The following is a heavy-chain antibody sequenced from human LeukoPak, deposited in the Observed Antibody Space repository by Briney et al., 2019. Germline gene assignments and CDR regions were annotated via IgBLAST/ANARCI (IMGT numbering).Heavy chain of an antibody. Sequence: PSETLSLTCAVYGGSFSGYYWSWIRQPPGKGLEWIGSIYHSGSTYYNPSLKSRVTISVDTSKNQFSLKLSSVTAADTAVYYCARSDGYGLVGIWGQGTMVTVSS. V-gene: IGHV4-34*01. CDR2: IYHSGST. D-gene: IGHD3-10*01. J-gene: IGHJ3*02. CDR1: GGSFSGYY. CDR3: ARSDGYGLVGI.